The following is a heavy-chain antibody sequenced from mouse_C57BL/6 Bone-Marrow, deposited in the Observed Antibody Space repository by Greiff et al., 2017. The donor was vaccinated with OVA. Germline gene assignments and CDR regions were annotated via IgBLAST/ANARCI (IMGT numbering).Heavy chain of an antibody. D-gene: IGHD1-1*02. J-gene: IGHJ2*01. CDR1: GFTFSDYG. V-gene: IGHV5-17*01. CDR3: AKWPMVDY. Sequence: EVQGVESGGGLVKPGGSLKLSCAASGFTFSDYGMHWVRQAPEKGLEWVAYISSGSSTIYYTDTVKGRFTISRDNATNTLFMQMTSLRSEDTAMYYCAKWPMVDYWGQGTTLTVSS. CDR2: ISSGSSTI.